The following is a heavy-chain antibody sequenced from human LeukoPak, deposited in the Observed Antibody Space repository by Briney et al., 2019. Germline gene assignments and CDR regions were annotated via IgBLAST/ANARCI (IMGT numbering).Heavy chain of an antibody. Sequence: PSETLSLTCTVSGGSISSYYWSWIRQPPGKGLKWIGYIYYSGSTNYNPSLKSRVTISVDTSKNQFSPKLSSVTAADTAVYYCAREHRDGSGSYYDYWGQGTLVTVSS. J-gene: IGHJ4*02. CDR3: AREHRDGSGSYYDY. CDR2: IYYSGST. CDR1: GGSISSYY. D-gene: IGHD3-10*01. V-gene: IGHV4-59*01.